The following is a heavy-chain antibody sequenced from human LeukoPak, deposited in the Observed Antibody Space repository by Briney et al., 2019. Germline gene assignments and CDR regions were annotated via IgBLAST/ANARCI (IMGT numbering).Heavy chain of an antibody. V-gene: IGHV5-51*01. J-gene: IGHJ3*02. CDR3: ATPPGYCSSTSCPMGVKGAFDI. Sequence: GESLKISCKGSGYIFTSYWIGWVRQMPGKGLEWMGIIYPGDSDTRYSPSFQGQVTISADKSISTAYLQWSSLKASDTAMYYCATPPGYCSSTSCPMGVKGAFDIWGQGTMVTVSS. CDR2: IYPGDSDT. CDR1: GYIFTSYW. D-gene: IGHD2-2*03.